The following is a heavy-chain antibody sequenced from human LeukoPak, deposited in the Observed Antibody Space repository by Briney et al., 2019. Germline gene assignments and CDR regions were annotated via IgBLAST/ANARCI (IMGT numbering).Heavy chain of an antibody. Sequence: PGWSLRLSCAASGFTFSNFGMHWVRQAPGKGLEWVAFIRYDGSNKYYADSVKGRFTISRDNSKNTLYLQMNSLRGEDTAVYYCAKDGDTMSGTYYYDMDVWGKGTTVTIS. J-gene: IGHJ6*03. CDR3: AKDGDTMSGTYYYDMDV. V-gene: IGHV3-30*02. D-gene: IGHD1-26*01. CDR1: GFTFSNFG. CDR2: IRYDGSNK.